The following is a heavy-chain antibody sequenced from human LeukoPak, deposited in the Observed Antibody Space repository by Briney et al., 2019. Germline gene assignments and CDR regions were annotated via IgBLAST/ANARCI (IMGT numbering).Heavy chain of an antibody. CDR2: IYYSGST. J-gene: IGHJ4*02. D-gene: IGHD2-2*01. V-gene: IGHV4-59*08. CDR1: GGSISSYY. Sequence: PSETLSLTCTVSGGSISSYYWSWIRQPPGKGLEWIGYIYYSGSTNYNPSLKSRVTISVDTSKNQFSLKLSSVTAADTAVYYCAKGYCRGNSCYDDRGAFDYWGQGTRVTVSS. CDR3: AKGYCRGNSCYDDRGAFDY.